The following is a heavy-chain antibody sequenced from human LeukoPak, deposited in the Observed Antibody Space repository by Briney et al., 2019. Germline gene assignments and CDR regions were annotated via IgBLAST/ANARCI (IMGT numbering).Heavy chain of an antibody. CDR3: ARRVGWYFDL. V-gene: IGHV4-30-2*01. Sequence: KASETLSLTCTASGGSISSGGYSWSWIRQPPGKGLEWIGYIYHSGSTYYNPSLKSRVTISVDRSKNQFSLKLSSVTAADTAVYYCARRVGWYFDLWGRGTLVTVSS. CDR2: IYHSGST. CDR1: GGSISSGGYS. J-gene: IGHJ2*01.